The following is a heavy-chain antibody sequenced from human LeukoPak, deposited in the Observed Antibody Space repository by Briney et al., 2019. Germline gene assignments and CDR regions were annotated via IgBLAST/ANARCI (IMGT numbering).Heavy chain of an antibody. J-gene: IGHJ4*02. Sequence: PSETLSLTCTVSGGSISSSNYYWGWIRQPPGKGLVWIGSMYYSGSTYITPSLKRRVTISIDTSKNQFSLKLKSMTAADTALYYCARFRAKRWLQSVGDNGQYFDYWGQGILVTVSS. CDR3: ARFRAKRWLQSVGDNGQYFDY. D-gene: IGHD5-24*01. CDR2: MYYSGST. CDR1: GGSISSSNYY. V-gene: IGHV4-39*07.